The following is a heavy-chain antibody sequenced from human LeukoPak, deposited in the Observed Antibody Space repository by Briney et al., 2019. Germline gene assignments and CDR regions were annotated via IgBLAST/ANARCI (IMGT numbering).Heavy chain of an antibody. CDR1: GFSVSSNY. Sequence: PGGSLRLSCAASGFSVSSNYMSWVRQSPGKGLEWVSIIYSSGSTYYADSLEGRFTISRDNSKNTLYLQMNSLRAEDTAVYYCARDRGSGSYGYFDYWGQGTLVTVSS. J-gene: IGHJ4*02. CDR2: IYSSGST. CDR3: ARDRGSGSYGYFDY. V-gene: IGHV3-53*01. D-gene: IGHD1-26*01.